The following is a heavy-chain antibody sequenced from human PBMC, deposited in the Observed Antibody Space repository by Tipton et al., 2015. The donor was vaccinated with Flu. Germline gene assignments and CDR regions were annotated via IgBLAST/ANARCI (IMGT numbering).Heavy chain of an antibody. CDR3: ARVPEWLGYGFDV. J-gene: IGHJ3*01. Sequence: SLRLSCTASGFSFESYWMNWVRQAPGKGLEWVANIKEDGTKINYVGSVKGRFTISRDNAKNLGYLQMNSLSVEDTAMYYCARVPEWLGYGFDVWGQGSLVIVSS. D-gene: IGHD3-3*01. CDR1: GFSFESYW. CDR2: IKEDGTKI. V-gene: IGHV3-7*03.